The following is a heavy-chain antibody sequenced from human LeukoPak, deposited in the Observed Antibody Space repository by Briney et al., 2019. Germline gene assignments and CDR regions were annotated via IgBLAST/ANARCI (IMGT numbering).Heavy chain of an antibody. CDR3: ARCYYDSSGYYFDY. J-gene: IGHJ4*02. V-gene: IGHV5-51*03. CDR1: GYIFTRYW. Sequence: GESLTISCTGSGYIFTRYWIGWVRQMPGKGREWVGIMYHGDSDTIYSPSLEGKVTIEAVKSISTAYLQRSSLKASDTAMYYCARCYYDSSGYYFDYWGQGTLVTVSS. D-gene: IGHD3-22*01. CDR2: MYHGDSDT.